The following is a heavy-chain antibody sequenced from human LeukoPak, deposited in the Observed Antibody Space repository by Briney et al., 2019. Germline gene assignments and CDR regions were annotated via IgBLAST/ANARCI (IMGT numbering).Heavy chain of an antibody. Sequence: GGSLRLSCTASGFTFSRYWMTRVRQAPGKGLEWVANIKEDGSAKYYVDSMKGRFTISRDNAKNSLYLQINSLRAEDTAVYYCARDHYYGSGSYGFDYWGQGTLVTVSS. CDR2: IKEDGSAK. CDR1: GFTFSRYW. D-gene: IGHD3-10*01. J-gene: IGHJ4*02. CDR3: ARDHYYGSGSYGFDY. V-gene: IGHV3-7*01.